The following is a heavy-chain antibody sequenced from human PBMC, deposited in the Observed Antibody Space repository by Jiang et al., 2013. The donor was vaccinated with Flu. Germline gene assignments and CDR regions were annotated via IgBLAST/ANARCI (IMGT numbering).Heavy chain of an antibody. V-gene: IGHV3-30*03. Sequence: VQLVESGGGVVQPGRSLRLSCAASGFTLSSYAMHWVRQAPGKGPEWVAVIFYDGSTKYYADSVKGRFTISRDNSKNTLYLQMNSLRAEDTAVYYCADTTFYLDSSGFEAGAYFHHWGQGTLVTVSS. CDR1: GFTLSSYA. CDR3: ADTTFYLDSSGFEAGAYFHH. D-gene: IGHD3-22*01. CDR2: IFYDGSTK. J-gene: IGHJ1*01.